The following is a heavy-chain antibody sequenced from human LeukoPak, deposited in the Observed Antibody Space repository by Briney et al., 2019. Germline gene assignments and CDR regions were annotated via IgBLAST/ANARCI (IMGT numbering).Heavy chain of an antibody. Sequence: PGGSLRLSCAASGFTFSSYGMHWVRQAPGKGLEWVAVISYDGSNKYYADSVKGRFTISRDNARNTLYLQMNSLRAEDTAVYYCARVDPARYDFWSGYYTESYYYYGMDVWGQGTTVTVSS. CDR3: ARVDPARYDFWSGYYTESYYYYGMDV. J-gene: IGHJ6*02. CDR2: ISYDGSNK. V-gene: IGHV3-30*03. D-gene: IGHD3-3*01. CDR1: GFTFSSYG.